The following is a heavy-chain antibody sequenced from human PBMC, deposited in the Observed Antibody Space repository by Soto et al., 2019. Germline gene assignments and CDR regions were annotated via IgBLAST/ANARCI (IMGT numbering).Heavy chain of an antibody. Sequence: QVQFVESGGDLVQPGRSLRLSCAASGLTFSSTILHWVRQTPAKGLEWIGVISPDGTGHLFTDSLKGRFTISRDNSKDTPYLAMNSLTTEDTGVYYCAREEVSSGHAGTVLYGGQGTLVTVSA. V-gene: IGHV3-30-3*01. J-gene: IGHJ1*01. CDR1: GLTFSSTI. CDR2: ISPDGTGH. D-gene: IGHD3-22*01. CDR3: AREEVSSGHAGTVLY.